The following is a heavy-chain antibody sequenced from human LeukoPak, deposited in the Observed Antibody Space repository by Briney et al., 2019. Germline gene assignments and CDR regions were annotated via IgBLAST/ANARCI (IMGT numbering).Heavy chain of an antibody. J-gene: IGHJ4*02. Sequence: SETLSLTCTVSGGSISSGDYYWSWIRQPPGKGLEWIGYIYYSGSTNYNPSLKSRVTISVDTSKNQFSLKLSSVTAADTAVYYCARGGPWLDLDYWGQGTLVTVSS. CDR1: GGSISSGDYY. D-gene: IGHD6-19*01. CDR2: IYYSGST. V-gene: IGHV4-61*08. CDR3: ARGGPWLDLDY.